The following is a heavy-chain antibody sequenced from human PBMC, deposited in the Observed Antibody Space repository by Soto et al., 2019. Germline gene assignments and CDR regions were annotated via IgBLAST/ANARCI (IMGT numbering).Heavy chain of an antibody. V-gene: IGHV4-34*01. Sequence: SETLSLTCAVYGGSFSGYYWSWIRQPPGRGLEWIGEINHSGSTNYNPSLKSRVTISVDTSKNQFSLKLSSVTAADTAVYYCARGYSNPSYYYYYMDVWGKGTTVTVSS. J-gene: IGHJ6*03. CDR3: ARGYSNPSYYYYYMDV. CDR2: INHSGST. D-gene: IGHD4-4*01. CDR1: GGSFSGYY.